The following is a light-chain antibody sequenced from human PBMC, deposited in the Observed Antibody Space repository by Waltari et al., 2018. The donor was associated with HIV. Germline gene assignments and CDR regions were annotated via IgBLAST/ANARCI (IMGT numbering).Light chain of an antibody. Sequence: SYVLTQPPSVSVAPGKTARITCGGNNIGTKRLPWYQQKPGQAPVLVIYYDSDRPSGIPERFSGSNSGNSATLTIIRVEAGDEADYYCQVWDPSGDHLIFGGGTKLTVL. CDR3: QVWDPSGDHLI. V-gene: IGLV3-21*04. CDR1: NIGTKR. CDR2: YDS. J-gene: IGLJ2*01.